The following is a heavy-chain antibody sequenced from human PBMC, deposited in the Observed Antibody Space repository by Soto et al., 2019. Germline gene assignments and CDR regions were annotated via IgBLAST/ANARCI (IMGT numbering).Heavy chain of an antibody. Sequence: PSETLSLTCNVSGDDITRHYWSWIRQSPGKGMEWLGYFFHTGTALYNPSLRSRVSMSVDTSKNQFSLKLTSIIPADTAVYFCARNYGGNSQFFDLWGRGTLVTAPQ. J-gene: IGHJ2*01. CDR1: GDDITRHY. D-gene: IGHD4-17*01. CDR2: FFHTGTA. CDR3: ARNYGGNSQFFDL. V-gene: IGHV4-59*11.